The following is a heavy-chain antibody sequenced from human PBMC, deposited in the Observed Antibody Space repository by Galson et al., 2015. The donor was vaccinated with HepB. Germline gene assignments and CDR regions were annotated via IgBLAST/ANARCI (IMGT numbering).Heavy chain of an antibody. V-gene: IGHV4-34*01. CDR3: ARGYSSSRHVYFQH. Sequence: SLTCAVYGGSFSGYYWSWIRQPPGKGLEWIGEINHSGSTNYNPSLKSRVTISVDTSKNQFSLKLSSVTAADTAVYYCARGYSSSRHVYFQHWGQGTLVTVSS. CDR1: GGSFSGYY. J-gene: IGHJ1*01. CDR2: INHSGST. D-gene: IGHD6-6*01.